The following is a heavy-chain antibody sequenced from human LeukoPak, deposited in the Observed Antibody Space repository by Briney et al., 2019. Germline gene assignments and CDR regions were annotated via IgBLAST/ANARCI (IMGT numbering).Heavy chain of an antibody. CDR3: AGGPYYYDSSGYYY. CDR2: FDPEDGET. Sequence: AASVKVSCKVSGYTLTELSMHWVRQAPGKGLEWMGGFDPEDGETIYAQKFQGRVTMTEDTSTDTAYMELSSLRSEDTAVYYCAGGPYYYDSSGYYYWGQGTLVTVSS. CDR1: GYTLTELS. D-gene: IGHD3-22*01. J-gene: IGHJ4*02. V-gene: IGHV1-24*01.